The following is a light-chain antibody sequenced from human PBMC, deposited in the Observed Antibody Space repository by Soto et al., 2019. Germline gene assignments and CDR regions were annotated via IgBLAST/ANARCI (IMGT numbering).Light chain of an antibody. Sequence: DIQMTQSPSSLSASVGDRVTITCRASQGIRNDLGWYQQKPGKAPKRLTYAASSLQSGVPSRFSGSGCGAEFPRTVSTLPPEDFGTYCSLEQDSYPRSFGGGTKVEIK. J-gene: IGKJ4*01. CDR3: LEQDSYPRS. CDR2: AAS. CDR1: QGIRND. V-gene: IGKV1-17*01.